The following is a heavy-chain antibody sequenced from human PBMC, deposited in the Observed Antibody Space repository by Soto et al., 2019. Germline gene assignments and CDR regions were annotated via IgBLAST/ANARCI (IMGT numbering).Heavy chain of an antibody. CDR1: GYSLTSYW. V-gene: IGHV5-51*01. Sequence: GESLKISCKGSGYSLTSYWIGWVRQMPGKGLEWMGIIYPGDSDTRYSPSFQGQVTISADKSISTAYLQWSSLKASDTAMYYCARYPVAASDYYYYYMDVWGKGTTVTVSS. CDR2: IYPGDSDT. J-gene: IGHJ6*03. D-gene: IGHD2-15*01. CDR3: ARYPVAASDYYYYYMDV.